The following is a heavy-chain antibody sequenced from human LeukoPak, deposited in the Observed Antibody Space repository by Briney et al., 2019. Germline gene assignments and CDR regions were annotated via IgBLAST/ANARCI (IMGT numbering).Heavy chain of an antibody. CDR2: INHSGST. CDR3: ACGGDCLDY. V-gene: IGHV4-30-4*08. CDR1: GGSISSGDYY. Sequence: PQTLSLTCTVSGGSISSGDYYWSWIRQPPGKGLEWIGEINHSGSTNYNPSLKSRVTISVDTSKNQFSLKLSSVTAADTAVYYCACGGDCLDYWGQGTLVTVSS. D-gene: IGHD2-21*01. J-gene: IGHJ4*02.